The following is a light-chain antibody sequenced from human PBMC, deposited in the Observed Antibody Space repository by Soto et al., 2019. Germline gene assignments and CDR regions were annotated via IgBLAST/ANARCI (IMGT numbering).Light chain of an antibody. CDR2: SAS. J-gene: IGKJ5*01. CDR3: LQHSDYPFT. V-gene: IGKV1-17*01. Sequence: DIQMTQSPSSLSASVGDRVTITCRASQGIRDALGWYQQKPGKVPKRLTYSASSLQNGVPSRFSGSGSETVFTLTISSLQPEDFATYFCLQHSDYPFTFGQGTRLEIK. CDR1: QGIRDA.